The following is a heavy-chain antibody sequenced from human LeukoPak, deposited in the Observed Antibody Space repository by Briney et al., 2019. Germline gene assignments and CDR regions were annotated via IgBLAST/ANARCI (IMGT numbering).Heavy chain of an antibody. J-gene: IGHJ4*02. CDR2: ISSDGNTK. CDR3: ARDSPRLSGWLGHFDY. D-gene: IGHD6-19*01. CDR1: GFTFSSYG. Sequence: PGGSLRLSCAASGFTFSSYGMHWVRQAPGKGLEGVAVISSDGNTKNYADSMKGQFTISRDNSNNTLFLQMNSLRAQDTAVYYCARDSPRLSGWLGHFDYWGQGTLVTVSS. V-gene: IGHV3-30*03.